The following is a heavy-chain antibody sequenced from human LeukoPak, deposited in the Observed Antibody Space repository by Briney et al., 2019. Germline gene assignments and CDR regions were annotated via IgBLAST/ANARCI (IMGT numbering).Heavy chain of an antibody. CDR2: IIPIFGTA. CDR3: ATRDHPGYSGYDFDY. V-gene: IGHV1-69*13. CDR1: GGTFSSYA. Sequence: VKVSCKASGGTFSSYAISWVRQAPGQGLEWMGGIIPIFGTANYAQKFQGRVTITADESTSTAYMELSSLRSEDTAVYYCATRDHPGYSGYDFDYWGREPWSPSPQ. J-gene: IGHJ4*02. D-gene: IGHD5-12*01.